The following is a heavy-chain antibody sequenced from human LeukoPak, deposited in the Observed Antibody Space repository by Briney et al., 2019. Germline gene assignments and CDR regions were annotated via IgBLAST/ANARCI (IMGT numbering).Heavy chain of an antibody. V-gene: IGHV1-46*01. Sequence: GASVKVSCKASGYTFTSYYMHWVRQAPGQGVEWMGLINPSGGSTSYAQKFQGRVTMTRDTSTSTVYMELSSLRSEDTAVYYCARHIVVVPAAKNDAFDIWGQGTMVTVSS. CDR1: GYTFTSYY. CDR2: INPSGGST. CDR3: ARHIVVVPAAKNDAFDI. D-gene: IGHD2-2*01. J-gene: IGHJ3*02.